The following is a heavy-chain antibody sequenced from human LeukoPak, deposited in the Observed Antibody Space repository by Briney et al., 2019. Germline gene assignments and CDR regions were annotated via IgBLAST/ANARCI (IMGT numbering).Heavy chain of an antibody. CDR2: FDPEDGET. J-gene: IGHJ5*02. CDR3: ATYLSSSWLRWFDP. D-gene: IGHD6-13*01. Sequence: ASVKVSCKVSGYTLTELSMHWVRQAPGKGLEWMGGFDPEDGETIYAQKFQGRVTMTEDTSTDTAYMELSSLRSEDTAVYYCATYLSSSWLRWFDPWGQGTLVTVSS. V-gene: IGHV1-24*01. CDR1: GYTLTELS.